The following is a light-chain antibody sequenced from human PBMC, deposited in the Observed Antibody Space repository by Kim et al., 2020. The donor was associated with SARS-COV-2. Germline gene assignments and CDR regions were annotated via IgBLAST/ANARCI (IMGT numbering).Light chain of an antibody. CDR3: QQYGDSPRT. CDR1: QSVTSNA. V-gene: IGKV3-20*01. J-gene: IGKJ2*01. Sequence: PGERGAISSSASQSVTSNALAWYQQSPGQAPRLLIYSASARAAGIPDRFSGGGSGADFTLTINRLEPEDSAVYYCQQYGDSPRTFGQGTKVDIK. CDR2: SAS.